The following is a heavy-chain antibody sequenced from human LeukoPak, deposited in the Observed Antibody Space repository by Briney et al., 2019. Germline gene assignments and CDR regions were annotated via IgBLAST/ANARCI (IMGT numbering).Heavy chain of an antibody. CDR1: GFTFSSYA. CDR2: ISGSGGST. CDR3: ARELVGYYFDY. D-gene: IGHD3-10*01. Sequence: GGSLRLSCAASGFTFSSYAMSWVRQAPGRGLEWVSAISGSGGSTYYADSVKGRFTISRDNSKTTLFLQMNGLRAEDTAVYYCARELVGYYFDYWGQGTLVTVSS. J-gene: IGHJ4*02. V-gene: IGHV3-23*01.